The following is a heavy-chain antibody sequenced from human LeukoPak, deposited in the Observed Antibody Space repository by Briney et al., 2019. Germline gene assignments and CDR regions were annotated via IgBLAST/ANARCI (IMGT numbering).Heavy chain of an antibody. J-gene: IGHJ4*02. D-gene: IGHD3-3*02. CDR2: ISSSSSTI. CDR1: GFTFSSYS. CDR3: ARELAVDY. Sequence: PGGSLKLSCAASGFTFSSYSMNWVRQAPGKGLEWVSYISSSSSTIYYADSVKGRFTISRDNAKNSLYLQMNSLRAEDTAVYYCARELAVDYWGQGTLVTVSS. V-gene: IGHV3-48*01.